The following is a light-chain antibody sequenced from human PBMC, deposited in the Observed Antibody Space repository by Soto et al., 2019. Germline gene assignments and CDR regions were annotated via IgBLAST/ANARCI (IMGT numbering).Light chain of an antibody. Sequence: QLVLTQPPSVSGAPGQRVTISCTGSSSNIGAGYDVHWYQQLPGTAPKLLIYGNINRPSGVPDRFSGSKSGTSASLAITGLQAEGEADYYCQSYDISLSGVFGTGTKVTVL. CDR1: SSNIGAGYD. CDR3: QSYDISLSGV. V-gene: IGLV1-40*01. CDR2: GNI. J-gene: IGLJ1*01.